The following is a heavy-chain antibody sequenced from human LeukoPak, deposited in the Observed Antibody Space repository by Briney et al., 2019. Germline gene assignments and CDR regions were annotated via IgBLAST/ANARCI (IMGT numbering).Heavy chain of an antibody. CDR2: IYYSGST. D-gene: IGHD3-10*01. J-gene: IGHJ4*02. CDR3: ARGAPTYYYGSGYIDY. CDR1: GGSISSYY. V-gene: IGHV4-59*01. Sequence: SETLSLTCTLSGGSISSYYWSWIRQPPGKELEWIGFIYYSGSTNYNPSLKSRVTISLDTSKNQFSLKLSSVTAADTAVYYCARGAPTYYYGSGYIDYWGQGTLVTVSS.